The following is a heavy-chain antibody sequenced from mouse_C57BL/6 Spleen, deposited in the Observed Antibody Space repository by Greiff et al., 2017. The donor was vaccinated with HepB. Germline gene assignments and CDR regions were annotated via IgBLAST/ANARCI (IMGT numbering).Heavy chain of an antibody. D-gene: IGHD1-1*01. J-gene: IGHJ4*01. CDR3: ARCDYGSSYDAMDY. Sequence: VQLQQPGAELVKPGASVKLSCKASGYTFTSYWMHWVKQRPGQGLEWIGMIHPNSGSTNYNEKFKSKATLTVDKSSSTAYMQLSSLTSEDSAVYYCARCDYGSSYDAMDYWGQGTSVTVSS. CDR2: IHPNSGST. V-gene: IGHV1-64*01. CDR1: GYTFTSYW.